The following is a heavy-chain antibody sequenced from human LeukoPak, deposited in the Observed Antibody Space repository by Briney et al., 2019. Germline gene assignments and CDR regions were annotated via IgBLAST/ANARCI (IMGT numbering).Heavy chain of an antibody. D-gene: IGHD6-13*01. CDR1: GGSISSYY. CDR3: ASDAAAGGDYFDY. Sequence: PSETLSLTCTVSGGSISSYYWSWIRQPPGKGPEWIGYIYYSGSTNYNPSLKSRVTISVDTSKNQFSLKLSSVTAADTAVYYCASDAAAGGDYFDYWGQGTLVTVSS. J-gene: IGHJ4*02. CDR2: IYYSGST. V-gene: IGHV4-59*08.